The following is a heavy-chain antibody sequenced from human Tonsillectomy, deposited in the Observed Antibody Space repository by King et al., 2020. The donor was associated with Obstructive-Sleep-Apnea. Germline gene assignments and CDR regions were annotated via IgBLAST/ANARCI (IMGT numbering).Heavy chain of an antibody. J-gene: IGHJ4*02. D-gene: IGHD4-23*01. CDR3: AGATAVEAINTHASES. CDR1: GGDFNNYV. Sequence: QVRVVQSAAEVKRPGSSVTVSCRASGGDFNNYVINWVRQVPGRGLEWLGRIIPLPTTTNYAQRFQGRLTMTADTPTSTAYMELISLRPDDTAVYYCAGATAVEAINTHASESWGPGTLVTVSS. V-gene: IGHV1-69*04. CDR2: IIPLPTTT.